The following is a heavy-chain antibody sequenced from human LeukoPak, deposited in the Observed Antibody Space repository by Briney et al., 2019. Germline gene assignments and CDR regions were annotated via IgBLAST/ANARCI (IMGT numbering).Heavy chain of an antibody. J-gene: IGHJ4*02. CDR1: GGSISSYY. V-gene: IGHV4-4*07. D-gene: IGHD5-18*01. Sequence: KPSETLSLTCTVSGGSISSYYWSWIRQPAGKGLEWIGRMYSSGRTNYNPSLKSRVTMSVDTSKNQFSLKLSSVTAADTAVYYCARSLGYSYGHTPFDYWGQGTLVTVSS. CDR2: MYSSGRT. CDR3: ARSLGYSYGHTPFDY.